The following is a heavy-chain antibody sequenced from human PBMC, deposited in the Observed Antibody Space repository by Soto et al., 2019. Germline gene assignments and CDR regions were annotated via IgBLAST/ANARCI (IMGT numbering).Heavy chain of an antibody. J-gene: IGHJ6*02. Sequence: GGSLRLSCAASGFAFSSYAMSWVRQAPGKGLEWVSAISGSGGSTYYADSVKGRFTISRDNSKNTLYLQMNSLRAEDTAVYYCAKCPEITENYYYYGMDVWGQGTTVTVSS. D-gene: IGHD3-10*01. CDR1: GFAFSSYA. V-gene: IGHV3-23*01. CDR2: ISGSGGST. CDR3: AKCPEITENYYYYGMDV.